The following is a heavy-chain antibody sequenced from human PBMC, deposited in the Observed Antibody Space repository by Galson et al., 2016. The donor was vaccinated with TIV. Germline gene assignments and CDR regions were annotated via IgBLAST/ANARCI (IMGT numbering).Heavy chain of an antibody. D-gene: IGHD2-2*01. Sequence: SVKVSCKASGHTFTSYDMNWVRQAPGQGLEWMGWMNPNSGNTGYTQKFQGRVTMTRDTSVSTAYMERTNLRSEDTAVYFCAQLVRKCGMTRCYGDHVDYWGQGTLVTVSP. CDR1: GHTFTSYD. J-gene: IGHJ4*02. CDR2: MNPNSGNT. CDR3: AQLVRKCGMTRCYGDHVDY. V-gene: IGHV1-8*01.